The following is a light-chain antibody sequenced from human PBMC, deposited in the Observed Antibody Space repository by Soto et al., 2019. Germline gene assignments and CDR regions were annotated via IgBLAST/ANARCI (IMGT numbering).Light chain of an antibody. CDR1: SGSVSTSYY. Sequence: QTVVTQEPSFSVSPGRTVTLTCGLSSGSVSTSYYPSWYQLTPGQAPRTLIYSTNTRSSGVPNRFSGSILENKAALTITGAQLDDESDYHCVLYMGTGISVFGGGTQLTVL. CDR3: VLYMGTGISV. V-gene: IGLV8-61*01. CDR2: STN. J-gene: IGLJ3*02.